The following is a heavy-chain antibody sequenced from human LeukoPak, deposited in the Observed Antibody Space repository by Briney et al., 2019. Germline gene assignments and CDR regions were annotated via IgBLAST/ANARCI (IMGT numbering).Heavy chain of an antibody. CDR3: ARDFSSGSYYGDYYFDY. CDR1: GFTFSSYS. D-gene: IGHD1-26*01. Sequence: GGSLRLSCAASGFTFSSYSMNWVRQAPGKGLEWVSSISSSSYIYYADSVKGRFTISRDNAKNSLYQQMNSLRVEDTAMYYCARDFSSGSYYGDYYFDYWGQGTLVTVSS. CDR2: ISSSSYI. V-gene: IGHV3-21*01. J-gene: IGHJ4*02.